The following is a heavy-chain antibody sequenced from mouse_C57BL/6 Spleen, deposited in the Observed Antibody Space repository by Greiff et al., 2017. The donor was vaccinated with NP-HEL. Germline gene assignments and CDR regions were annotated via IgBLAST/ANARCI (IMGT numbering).Heavy chain of an antibody. D-gene: IGHD2-4*01. V-gene: IGHV5-16*01. CDR2: INYDGSST. Sequence: DVQLVESEGGLVQPGSSMKLSCTASGFTFSDYYMAWVRQVPEKGLEWVANINYDGSSTYYLDSLKSRFIISRDNAKNILYLQMSSLKSEDTATYYCARADYDVRYYAMDYWGQGTSVTVSS. CDR1: GFTFSDYY. CDR3: ARADYDVRYYAMDY. J-gene: IGHJ4*01.